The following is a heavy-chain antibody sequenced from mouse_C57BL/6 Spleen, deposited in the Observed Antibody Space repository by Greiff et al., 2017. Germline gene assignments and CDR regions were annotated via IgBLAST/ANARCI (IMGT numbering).Heavy chain of an antibody. D-gene: IGHD1-1*01. CDR2: IDPSDSET. Sequence: VQLQQPGAELVRPGSSVKLSCKASGYTFTSYWMHWVKQRPIQGLEWIGNIDPSDSETHYNQKFKDKATLTVDKSSSTAYMQLSSLTSGDSAVYYCARKDGSSYWYFDVWGTGTTVTVSS. J-gene: IGHJ1*03. CDR1: GYTFTSYW. V-gene: IGHV1-52*01. CDR3: ARKDGSSYWYFDV.